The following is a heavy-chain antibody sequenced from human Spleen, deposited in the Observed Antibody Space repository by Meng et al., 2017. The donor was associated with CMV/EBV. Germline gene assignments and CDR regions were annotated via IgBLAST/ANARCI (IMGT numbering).Heavy chain of an antibody. V-gene: IGHV4-31*02. CDR2: IYYSGST. CDR3: ARAAYCSSITCFFDY. Sequence: SGDSISSGDYSWTWIRQHPGKGLEWIGNIYYSGSTYYNPSLESRVTISVDTSKNQFSLKLSSVTAADTAVYYCARAAYCSSITCFFDYWGQGTLVTVSS. D-gene: IGHD2-2*01. CDR1: GDSISSGDYS. J-gene: IGHJ4*02.